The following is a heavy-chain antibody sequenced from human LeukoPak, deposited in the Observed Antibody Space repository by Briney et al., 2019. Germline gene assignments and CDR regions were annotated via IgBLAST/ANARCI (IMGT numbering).Heavy chain of an antibody. CDR1: GFSLSTSGMR. CDR2: IDWDDDK. J-gene: IGHJ6*02. Sequence: SGPTLVNPTQTLTLTCTFSGFSLSTSGMRVSWIRQPPGKALGWLARIDWDDDKYYSTSLKTRLTISKDTSKNQVVLTMTNMDPVDTATYYCARTSRYYAMDVWGQETTVTVSS. CDR3: ARTSRYYAMDV. V-gene: IGHV2-70*04.